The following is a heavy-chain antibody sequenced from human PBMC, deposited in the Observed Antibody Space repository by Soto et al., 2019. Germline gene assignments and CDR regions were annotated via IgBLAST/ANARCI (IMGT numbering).Heavy chain of an antibody. CDR1: GFTFSSYA. CDR3: ARAGGLLLDY. Sequence: QVQLVESGGGVVQPGRSLRLSCAASGFTFSSYAMHWIRQAPGKGLEWVAVISYDGSNKYYADSVKGRFTISRDNSNNTLYLHMNSLRAEDTAVYYCARAGGLLLDYWGQGTLVTVSS. J-gene: IGHJ4*02. V-gene: IGHV3-30-3*01. D-gene: IGHD2-15*01. CDR2: ISYDGSNK.